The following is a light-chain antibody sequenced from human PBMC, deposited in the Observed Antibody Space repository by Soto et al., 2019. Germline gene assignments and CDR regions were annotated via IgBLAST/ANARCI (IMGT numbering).Light chain of an antibody. CDR2: TAT. CDR3: AAWDESLSGWV. CDR1: SSNIGSYP. Sequence: QAVVTQPPSASATPGQRVAISCSGSSSNIGSYPVNWYQQLPGTAPKLLIHTATQQPSGVPDRFSGSKSGTSASLAISGLQSEDEADYYCAAWDESLSGWVFGGGTKLTVL. V-gene: IGLV1-44*01. J-gene: IGLJ3*02.